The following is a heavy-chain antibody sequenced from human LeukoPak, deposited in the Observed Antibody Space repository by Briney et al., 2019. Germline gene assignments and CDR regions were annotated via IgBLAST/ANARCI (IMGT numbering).Heavy chain of an antibody. Sequence: PGGSLRLSCAASGFTFSDYYMSWIRQAPGKGLEWVSYISSSSSYTNYADSVKGRFTISRDNAKSSLYLQMNSLRAEDTAVYYCARDLRYSSSSQTSYGMDVWGQGTTVTVSS. D-gene: IGHD6-6*01. CDR3: ARDLRYSSSSQTSYGMDV. CDR1: GFTFSDYY. CDR2: ISSSSSYT. V-gene: IGHV3-11*06. J-gene: IGHJ6*02.